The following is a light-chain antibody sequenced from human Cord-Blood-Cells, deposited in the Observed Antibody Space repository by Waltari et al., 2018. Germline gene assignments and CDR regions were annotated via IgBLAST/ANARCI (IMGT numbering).Light chain of an antibody. CDR3: QQYNSYSPWT. V-gene: IGKV1-5*01. CDR1: QSISSW. J-gene: IGKJ1*01. CDR2: DAS. Sequence: DIQMTQPPSTLSASVGDRVTIPCRASQSISSWLAWYQQKPGKAPKLLIYDASSLESGVPSRFSGSGSGTEFTLTISSLQPDDFATYYCQQYNSYSPWTFGQGTKVEIK.